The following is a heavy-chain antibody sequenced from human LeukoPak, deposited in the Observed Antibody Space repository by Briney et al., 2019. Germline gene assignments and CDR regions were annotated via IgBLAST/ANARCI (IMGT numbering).Heavy chain of an antibody. CDR1: GYTFTSYG. CDR2: ISAYNGNT. V-gene: IGHV1-18*01. J-gene: IGHJ6*02. CDR3: AREHPDIVVVPAVFYYGMDV. D-gene: IGHD2-2*01. Sequence: ASVKVFCKASGYTFTSYGISWVRQAPGQGLEWMGWISAYNGNTNYAQKLQGRVTMTTDTSTSTAYMELRSLRSDDTAVYYCAREHPDIVVVPAVFYYGMDVWGQGTTVTVSS.